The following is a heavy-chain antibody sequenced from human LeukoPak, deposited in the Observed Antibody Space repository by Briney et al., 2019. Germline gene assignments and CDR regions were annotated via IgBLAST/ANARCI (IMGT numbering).Heavy chain of an antibody. Sequence: PGGSLRLSCAASGFTFSSYGMHWVRQAPGKGLEWVAFIRYDGSNKYYADSVKGRFTISRDNSKNTLYLQMNSLRAEDTAVYYCARLRGNNDQKKYYFDYWSQGTLVTVSS. V-gene: IGHV3-30*02. J-gene: IGHJ4*02. CDR1: GFTFSSYG. D-gene: IGHD3-16*01. CDR3: ARLRGNNDQKKYYFDY. CDR2: IRYDGSNK.